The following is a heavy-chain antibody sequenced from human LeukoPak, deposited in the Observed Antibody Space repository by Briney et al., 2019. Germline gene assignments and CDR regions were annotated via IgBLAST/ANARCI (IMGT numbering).Heavy chain of an antibody. CDR2: INHSGST. D-gene: IGHD6-13*01. CDR3: ARLSSSSTGGIDY. J-gene: IGHJ4*02. CDR1: GGSFSGYY. Sequence: SETLSLTCAVYGGSFSGYYWSWIRQPPGKGLEWIGEINHSGSTNYNPSLKGRVTISVDTSKNQFSLKLSSVTAADTAVYYCARLSSSSTGGIDYWGQGTLVTVSS. V-gene: IGHV4-34*01.